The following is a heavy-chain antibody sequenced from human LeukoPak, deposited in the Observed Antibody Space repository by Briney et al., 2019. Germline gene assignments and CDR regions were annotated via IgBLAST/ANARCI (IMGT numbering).Heavy chain of an antibody. CDR1: GGSISSSGYY. CDR3: ARPRVYALGGYYFDY. V-gene: IGHV4-39*07. D-gene: IGHD2-8*01. Sequence: PSETLSLTCTVSGGSISSSGYYWGWIRQPPGKGLEWIGSIYYSGSTYYNPSLKSRVTISVDTSKNQFSLKLSSVTAADTAVYYCARPRVYALGGYYFDYWGQGTLVTVSS. J-gene: IGHJ4*02. CDR2: IYYSGST.